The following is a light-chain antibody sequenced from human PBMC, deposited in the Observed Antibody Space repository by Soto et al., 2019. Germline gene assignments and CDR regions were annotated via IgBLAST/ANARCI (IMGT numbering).Light chain of an antibody. Sequence: EIVLTQSPATLSLSPGERAILSCGASQIVSGDYLAWYQQKPGLAPRLLIYDASTRATGIPDRFSGSGSGTYFTLTITRLEPEDSAVSYCQEDGRSSITFGHGKRLETK. V-gene: IGKV3D-20*01. J-gene: IGKJ5*01. CDR2: DAS. CDR3: QEDGRSSIT. CDR1: QIVSGDY.